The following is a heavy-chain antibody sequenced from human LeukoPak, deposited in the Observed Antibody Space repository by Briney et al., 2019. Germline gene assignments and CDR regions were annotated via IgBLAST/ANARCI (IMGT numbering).Heavy chain of an antibody. V-gene: IGHV3-53*01. CDR1: GFTVITND. Sequence: GGSLRLSCAASGFTVITNDMTWVRQAPGKGLEWVSVLYSDGNTKYADSVQGRFTISRDNSKNTLYIEMNSLSPDDTAVYYCARGVEPLAANTLAYWGQGTLVTVSS. D-gene: IGHD1-14*01. J-gene: IGHJ4*02. CDR3: ARGVEPLAANTLAY. CDR2: LYSDGNT.